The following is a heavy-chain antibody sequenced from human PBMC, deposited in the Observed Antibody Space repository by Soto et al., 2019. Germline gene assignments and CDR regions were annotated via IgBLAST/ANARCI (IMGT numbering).Heavy chain of an antibody. CDR1: GGSISSYY. CDR3: ARWRLEYDYVWGSYRYSWFDP. J-gene: IGHJ5*02. D-gene: IGHD3-16*02. CDR2: IYTSGST. Sequence: SETLSLTCTVSGGSISSYYWSWIRQPAGKGLEWIGRIYTSGSTNYNPSLKSRVTMSVDTSKNQFSLKLSSVTAADTAVYYCARWRLEYDYVWGSYRYSWFDPWGQGTLVTVSS. V-gene: IGHV4-4*07.